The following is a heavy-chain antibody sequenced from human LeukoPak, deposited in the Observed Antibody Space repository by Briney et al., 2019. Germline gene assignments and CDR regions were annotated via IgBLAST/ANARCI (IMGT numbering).Heavy chain of an antibody. D-gene: IGHD2-21*01. Sequence: PGGSLRLSCAASGFTVSSNYMSWVRQAPGKGLEWVANIKRDGNEKYYLDSVKGRFTISRDNAKNLLYLQMNSLRAEDTAVYYCARLKGDFSIFDYWGQGILVTVSS. CDR1: GFTVSSNY. J-gene: IGHJ4*02. CDR3: ARLKGDFSIFDY. CDR2: IKRDGNEK. V-gene: IGHV3-7*02.